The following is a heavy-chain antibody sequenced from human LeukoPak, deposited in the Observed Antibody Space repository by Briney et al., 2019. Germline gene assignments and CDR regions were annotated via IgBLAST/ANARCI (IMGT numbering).Heavy chain of an antibody. V-gene: IGHV1-2*07. J-gene: IGHJ4*02. D-gene: IGHD3-9*01. CDR3: ARDSSDILTGYYHF. CDR2: IKPKRGRT. Sequence: APVRVSFTPAVYRFNHYYLHWVRQAPGQGREWRGWIKPKRGRTHDTPKFRGRGTLTTDTANTTASMKLSSLISGDTALYYCARDSSDILTGYYHFWGQGPLVLVSS. CDR1: VYRFNHYY.